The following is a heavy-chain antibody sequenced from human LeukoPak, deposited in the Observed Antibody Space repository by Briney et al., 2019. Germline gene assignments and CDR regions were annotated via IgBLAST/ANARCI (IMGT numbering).Heavy chain of an antibody. J-gene: IGHJ5*02. CDR3: AKLGDSST. V-gene: IGHV6-1*01. D-gene: IGHD6-19*01. Sequence: SQTLSLTCATSGDSVSSNSAAWSWIRQSPSRGLEWLGRTYYRSKWFNDYAVSVKSRIIINPDTSKNQFSLQLNSVTPEDTAIYYCAKLGDSSTWGQGTLVTVSS. CDR1: GDSVSSNSAA. CDR2: TYYRSKWFN.